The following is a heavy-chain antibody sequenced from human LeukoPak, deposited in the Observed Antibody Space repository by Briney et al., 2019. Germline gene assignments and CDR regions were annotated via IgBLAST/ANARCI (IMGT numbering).Heavy chain of an antibody. CDR1: AGTFSSYA. CDR3: ARWVAATPYYFDY. D-gene: IGHD2-15*01. Sequence: ASVKVSCKASAGTFSSYAISWVRQPPGQGPEWMGRIIPILGIANYAQQFQGRATITADKSTSTAYMELRSLRSEDTAVYYCARWVAATPYYFDYWGQGTLVTVSS. V-gene: IGHV1-69*04. CDR2: IIPILGIA. J-gene: IGHJ4*02.